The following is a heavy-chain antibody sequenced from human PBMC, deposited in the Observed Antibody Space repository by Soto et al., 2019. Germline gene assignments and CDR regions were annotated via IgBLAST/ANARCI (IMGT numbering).Heavy chain of an antibody. CDR3: ARQASGYYYGWFDP. D-gene: IGHD3-22*01. CDR1: GGSILDSTYY. V-gene: IGHV4-39*01. Sequence: QLLLQESGPGLVKPSETLSLTCTVSGGSILDSTYYWAWIRQSPGKGMEWIGTIFYSGGTFYTPSLKSRVPMSVDTSINQFSLTLSSVTAADTAVYYCARQASGYYYGWFDPWGQGTLVTVSS. J-gene: IGHJ5*02. CDR2: IFYSGGT.